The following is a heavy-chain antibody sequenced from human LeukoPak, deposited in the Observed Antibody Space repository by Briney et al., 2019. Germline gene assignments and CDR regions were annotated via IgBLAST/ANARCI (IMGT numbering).Heavy chain of an antibody. V-gene: IGHV1-8*01. D-gene: IGHD7-27*01. CDR3: ARGPPNWGYDY. Sequence: ASVKVPCKASGYTFTSYDFNWVRQATGQRPEWMGWMSPNSGDTGYAQKFQDRVTMTRNTSISTAYMELSSLRSDDTAVYYCARGPPNWGYDYWGPGTLVTVSS. CDR2: MSPNSGDT. J-gene: IGHJ4*02. CDR1: GYTFTSYD.